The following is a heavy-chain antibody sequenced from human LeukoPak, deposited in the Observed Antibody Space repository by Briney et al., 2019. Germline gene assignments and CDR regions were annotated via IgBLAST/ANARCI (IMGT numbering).Heavy chain of an antibody. V-gene: IGHV3-30*18. D-gene: IGHD6-19*01. J-gene: IGHJ4*02. CDR1: GFTFSSYW. CDR3: AKVKGGSGPFDD. CDR2: VSYDESSI. Sequence: GGSLRLSCAASGFTFSSYWMHWVRQAPGKGLEWVAVVSYDESSIYYADSVKGRFTISRDNSKNTLYLQMNSLRAEDTAVYYCAKVKGGSGPFDDWGQGTLVTVSS.